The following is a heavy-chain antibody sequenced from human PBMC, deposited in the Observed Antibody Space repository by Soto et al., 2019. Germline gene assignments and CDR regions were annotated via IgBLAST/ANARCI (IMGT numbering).Heavy chain of an antibody. CDR3: ARPLRLGESSGMDV. CDR1: GDSISSGGYY. V-gene: IGHV4-39*01. D-gene: IGHD3-10*01. Sequence: ETLSLTCTVSGDSISSGGYYWGWIRQPPGKGLEWIGSIYYSGSTYYNASLKSRVTISVDTSKNQFSLKLSSVTAADTAVYYCARPLRLGESSGMDVWGQGTTVTVSS. J-gene: IGHJ6*02. CDR2: IYYSGST.